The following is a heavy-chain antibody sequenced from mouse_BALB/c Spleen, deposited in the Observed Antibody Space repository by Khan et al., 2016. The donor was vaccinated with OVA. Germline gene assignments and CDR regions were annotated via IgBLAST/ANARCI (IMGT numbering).Heavy chain of an antibody. CDR2: INPSNDYT. D-gene: IGHD2-14*01. J-gene: IGHJ3*01. CDR3: VRDGAYHRNDGWFAY. Sequence: HVQLKQSGAELARPGASVKMSCKASGYTFTSYTIHWIKKRPGQGLEWIGYINPSNDYTNYNQKFKDKATLTTDKSSTTAYLRLSSLTSDDSAVYNCVRDGAYHRNDGWFAYWGQGTLVTVSA. V-gene: IGHV1-4*01. CDR1: GYTFTSYT.